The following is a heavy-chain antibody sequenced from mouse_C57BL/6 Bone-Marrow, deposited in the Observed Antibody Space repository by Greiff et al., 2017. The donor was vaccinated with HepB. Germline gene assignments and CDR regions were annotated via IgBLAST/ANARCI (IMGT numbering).Heavy chain of an antibody. Sequence: QVQLKESGAELVKPGASVKLSCKASGYTFTSYWMHWVKQRPGQGLEWIGMIHPNSGSTNYNEKFKSKATLTVDKSSSTAYMQLSSLTSEDSAVYYCASAYYSNPWFAYWGQGTLVTVSA. CDR2: IHPNSGST. J-gene: IGHJ3*01. CDR3: ASAYYSNPWFAY. V-gene: IGHV1-64*01. CDR1: GYTFTSYW. D-gene: IGHD2-5*01.